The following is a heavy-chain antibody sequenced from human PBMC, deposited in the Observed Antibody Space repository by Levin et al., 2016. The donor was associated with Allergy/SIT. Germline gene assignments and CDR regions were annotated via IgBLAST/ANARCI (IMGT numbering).Heavy chain of an antibody. Sequence: WIRQPPGKALEWLAHIFSNDEKSYSTSLKSRLTISKDTSKSQVVLTMTNMDPVDTATYYCARTRDDYGDLLYFDYWGQGTLVTVSS. CDR3: ARTRDDYGDLLYFDY. D-gene: IGHD4-17*01. CDR2: IFSNDEK. J-gene: IGHJ4*02. V-gene: IGHV2-26*01.